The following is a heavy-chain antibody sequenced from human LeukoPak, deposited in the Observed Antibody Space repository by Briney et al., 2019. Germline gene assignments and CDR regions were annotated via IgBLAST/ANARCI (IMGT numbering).Heavy chain of an antibody. V-gene: IGHV4-39*07. CDR3: ARVAVVVPAARHYYMDV. CDR2: IYYSGST. D-gene: IGHD2-2*01. J-gene: IGHJ6*03. CDR1: GGSISSSSYY. Sequence: PSETLSLTCTVSGGSISSSSYYWGWIRQPPGKGLEWIGSIYYSGSTYYNPSLKSRVTISVDTSKNQFSLKLSSGTAADTAVYYCARVAVVVPAARHYYMDVWGKGTTVTVSS.